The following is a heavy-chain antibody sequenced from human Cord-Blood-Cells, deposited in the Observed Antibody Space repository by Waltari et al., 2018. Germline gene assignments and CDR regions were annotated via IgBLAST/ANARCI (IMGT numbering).Heavy chain of an antibody. V-gene: IGHV3-53*02. J-gene: IGHJ3*02. CDR2: IYSGGST. CDR1: GFTVSSNY. CDR3: ARVIADAFDI. D-gene: IGHD2-21*01. Sequence: EVQLVETGGGLIQPGGSLRLSCAASGFTVSSNYMSWVRQASGKGVEWVSVIYSGGSTYYADSVKGRFTISRDNSKNTLYLQMNSLRAEDTAVYYCARVIADAFDIWGQGTMVTVSS.